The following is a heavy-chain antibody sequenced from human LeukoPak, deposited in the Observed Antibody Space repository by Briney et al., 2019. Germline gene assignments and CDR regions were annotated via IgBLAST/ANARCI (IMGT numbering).Heavy chain of an antibody. V-gene: IGHV3-21*01. CDR1: GFTFSSYS. Sequence: GGSLRLSCAASGFTFSSYSMNWVRQAPGKGLEWVSSISSSSSYIYYADSVKGRFTISRDNAKNSLYLQMNSLRAEDTAVYYCARGGPVGITIFGVVSPYYFDYWGQGTLVTVSS. D-gene: IGHD3-3*01. CDR2: ISSSSSYI. J-gene: IGHJ4*02. CDR3: ARGGPVGITIFGVVSPYYFDY.